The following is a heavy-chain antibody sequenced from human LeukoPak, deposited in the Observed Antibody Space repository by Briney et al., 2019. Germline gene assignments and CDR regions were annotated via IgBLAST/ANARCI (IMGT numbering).Heavy chain of an antibody. CDR3: ARDIASSTSPDY. V-gene: IGHV4-30-2*01. CDR2: IYHSGST. Sequence: SETLSLTCPVSGGSISSGGYYWSWIRQPPGKGLEWIGYIYHSGSTYYNPSLKSRVTISVDRSKNQFSLKLSSVTAADTAVYYCARDIASSTSPDYWGQGTLVTVSS. J-gene: IGHJ4*02. D-gene: IGHD2-2*01. CDR1: GGSISSGGYY.